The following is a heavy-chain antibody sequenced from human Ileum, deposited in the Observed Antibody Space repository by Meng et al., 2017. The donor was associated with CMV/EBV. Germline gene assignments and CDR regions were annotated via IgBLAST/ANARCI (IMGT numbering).Heavy chain of an antibody. D-gene: IGHD6-19*01. CDR2: ISTYNGDT. V-gene: IGHV1-18*01. J-gene: IGHJ3*02. Sequence: ASVKVSCKASGYTFSSYGISWVRQAPGQGLEWMGWISTYNGDTNYAQKLQGRVTMTTDTSTSTAYMELRSLRYDDTAVYYCANHFYTVPGERSAFDIWGQGTVVTVSS. CDR3: ANHFYTVPGERSAFDI. CDR1: GYTFSSYG.